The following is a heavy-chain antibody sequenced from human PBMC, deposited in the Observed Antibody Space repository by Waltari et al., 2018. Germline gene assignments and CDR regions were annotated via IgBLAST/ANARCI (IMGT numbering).Heavy chain of an antibody. CDR1: GYTFTSYA. J-gene: IGHJ5*02. D-gene: IGHD3-16*01. Sequence: QVQLVQSGSELKKPGASVKVSCKASGYTFTSYAMNWVRQAPGQGLEWMGWINTNTGNPTYAQGFTGRLFFSLDTAVSTAYLQISSLKAEDTAVYYCARGPRGGSIMITFDRNWFDPWGQGTLVTVSS. CDR2: INTNTGNP. CDR3: ARGPRGGSIMITFDRNWFDP. V-gene: IGHV7-4-1*02.